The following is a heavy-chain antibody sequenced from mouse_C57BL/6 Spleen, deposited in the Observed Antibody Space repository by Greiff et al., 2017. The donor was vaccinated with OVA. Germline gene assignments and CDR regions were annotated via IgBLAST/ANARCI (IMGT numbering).Heavy chain of an antibody. Sequence: QVQLQQSGAELVKPGASVKLSCKASGYTFTSYWMQWVKQRPGQGLEWIGEIDPSDSYTNYNQKFKGKATLTVDTSSSTAYMQRSSLTSEDSAVYYGARSIRTPLGCWGQGTTLTVSS. CDR1: GYTFTSYW. J-gene: IGHJ2*01. CDR3: ARSIRTPLGC. CDR2: IDPSDSYT. V-gene: IGHV1-50*01.